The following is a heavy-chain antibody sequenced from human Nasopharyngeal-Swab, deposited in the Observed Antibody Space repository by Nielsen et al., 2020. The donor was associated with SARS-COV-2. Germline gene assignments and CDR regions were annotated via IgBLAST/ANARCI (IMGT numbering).Heavy chain of an antibody. V-gene: IGHV4-31*03. D-gene: IGHD1-1*01. CDR3: ARGTPFDY. Sequence: SETLSLTCTVSGGSISSGDYYRSWIRQLPGKGLEWIGYIYRLGGTSYNPSLKSRVTISLDASNNQFSLRLSSVTAADTAMFYCARGTPFDYWGQGILVTVSS. CDR2: IYRLGGT. J-gene: IGHJ4*02. CDR1: GGSISSGDYY.